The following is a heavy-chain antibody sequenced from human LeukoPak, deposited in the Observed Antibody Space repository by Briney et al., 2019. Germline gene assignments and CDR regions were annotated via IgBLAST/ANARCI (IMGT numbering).Heavy chain of an antibody. Sequence: PGGSLRLSCAASGFSFSDHSMHWVRQAPGKGLEWVSTSSGGGGSTYYADSVKGRFTISRDNSKNTLYLQVNSLRAEDTAVYYCAKGGKWDVTPFDYWGQGTLVTVSS. D-gene: IGHD1-26*01. V-gene: IGHV3-23*01. CDR1: GFSFSDHS. CDR2: SSGGGGST. CDR3: AKGGKWDVTPFDY. J-gene: IGHJ4*02.